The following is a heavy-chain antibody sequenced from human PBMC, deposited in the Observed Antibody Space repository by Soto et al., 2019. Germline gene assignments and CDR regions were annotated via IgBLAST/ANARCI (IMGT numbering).Heavy chain of an antibody. CDR1: GFTFSSYA. CDR3: AKDQVVRGVIFWFDP. CDR2: ISGSGGST. V-gene: IGHV3-23*01. Sequence: EVQLLESGGGLVQPGGSLRLSCAASGFTFSSYAMSWVRQAPGKGLEWVSAISGSGGSTYYADSVKGRFTISRDNSKKTLYLQMNSLGAEDTAVYYCAKDQVVRGVIFWFDPWGQGPLVTVSS. J-gene: IGHJ5*02. D-gene: IGHD3-10*01.